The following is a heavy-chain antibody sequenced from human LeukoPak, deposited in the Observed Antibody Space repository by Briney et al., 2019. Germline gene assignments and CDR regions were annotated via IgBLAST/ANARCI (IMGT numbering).Heavy chain of an antibody. V-gene: IGHV1-2*02. Sequence: ASVKVPCKASGYTFTGYYMHWVRQAPGQGLEWMGWINPNSGGTNYAQKFQGRVTMTRDTSISTAYMELSRLRSDDTAVYYCARDSIVGFYYYGMDVWGQGTTVTVSS. CDR1: GYTFTGYY. CDR2: INPNSGGT. D-gene: IGHD1-26*01. J-gene: IGHJ6*02. CDR3: ARDSIVGFYYYGMDV.